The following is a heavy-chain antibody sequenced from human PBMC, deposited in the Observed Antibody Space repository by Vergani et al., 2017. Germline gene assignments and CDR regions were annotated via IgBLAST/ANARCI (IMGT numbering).Heavy chain of an antibody. J-gene: IGHJ4*02. V-gene: IGHV3-33*01. CDR2: ICDDGSNK. D-gene: IGHD3-22*01. CDR1: GFTFSSYG. Sequence: QVQLVESGGGVVQPGRSLRLSCAASGFTFSSYGMHWVRQAPGKGLEWVAVICDDGSNKYYADSVKGRFTISRDNSKNTLYLQMNSLRAEDTAVYYCARDYYDSSGYYSPFGYWGQGTLVTVSS. CDR3: ARDYYDSSGYYSPFGY.